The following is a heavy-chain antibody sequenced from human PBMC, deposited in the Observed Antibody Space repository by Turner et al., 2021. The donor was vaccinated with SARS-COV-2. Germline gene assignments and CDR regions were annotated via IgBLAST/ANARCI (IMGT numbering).Heavy chain of an antibody. V-gene: IGHV4-34*01. Sequence: QVRLQQWGAGLLKTSETLSLTCDVHGGSFSGFYWTWIRQSPGKGLEWIGEINDSGSTTYNPSLKSRLTISVDTSKNQFSLKLTSVTAADTAVYYCARAKGPSLYRSYYNPTFFDPWGQGILVTVSS. CDR1: GGSFSGFY. CDR2: INDSGST. CDR3: ARAKGPSLYRSYYNPTFFDP. D-gene: IGHD1-26*01. J-gene: IGHJ5*02.